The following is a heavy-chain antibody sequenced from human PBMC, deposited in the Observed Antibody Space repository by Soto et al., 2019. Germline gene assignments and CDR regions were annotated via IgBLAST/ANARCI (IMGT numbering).Heavy chain of an antibody. D-gene: IGHD2-15*01. CDR1: GFTFTGYY. V-gene: IGHV1-2*02. CDR2: INPNSGGT. Sequence: VQLVESGGGLVKPGGSLRLSCAASGFTFTGYYMHWVRQAPGQGLEWMGWINPNSGGTNYAQKLQGRVTMTRDPSISTAYMELSRLRSDDTAVYYCARDIDMDIVVEVAATAPGYWGQGTLVTVSS. J-gene: IGHJ4*02. CDR3: ARDIDMDIVVEVAATAPGY.